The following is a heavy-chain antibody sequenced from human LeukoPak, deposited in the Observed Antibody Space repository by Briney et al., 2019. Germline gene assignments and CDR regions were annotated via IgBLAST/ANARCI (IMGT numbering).Heavy chain of an antibody. CDR2: IYHSGST. J-gene: IGHJ4*02. CDR3: ARVGASYAPDY. CDR1: GGSISSYY. Sequence: SETLSLTCTVSGGSISSYYWSWIRQPPGKGLEWIGYIYHSGSTYYNPSLKSRVTISVDRSKNQFSLKLSSVTAADTAVYYCARVGASYAPDYWGQGTLVTVSS. V-gene: IGHV4-59*12. D-gene: IGHD1-26*01.